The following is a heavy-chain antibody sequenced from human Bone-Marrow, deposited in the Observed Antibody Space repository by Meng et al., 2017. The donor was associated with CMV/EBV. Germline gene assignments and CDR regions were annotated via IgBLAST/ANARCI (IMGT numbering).Heavy chain of an antibody. V-gene: IGHV4-59*01. CDR3: ARCSPFALGTGDWFDP. CDR1: GVSMNIYF. J-gene: IGHJ5*02. CDR2: IYYSGST. Sequence: SCTVSGVSMNIYFWNWIRQPPGKGLEWIGYIYYSGSTNYNPSLKSRVTISVDTSKNQFSLKLSSVTAADTAVYYCARCSPFALGTGDWFDPWGQGTLVTASS. D-gene: IGHD7-27*01.